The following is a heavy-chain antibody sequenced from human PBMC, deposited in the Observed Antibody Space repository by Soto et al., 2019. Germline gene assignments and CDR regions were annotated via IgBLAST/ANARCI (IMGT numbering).Heavy chain of an antibody. V-gene: IGHV1-69*13. D-gene: IGHD6-6*01. CDR2: IIPIFGTA. CDR1: GGTFSSYA. J-gene: IGHJ4*02. Sequence: SVKVSCKASGGTFSSYAISWGRQAPGQGLEWMGGIIPIFGTANYAQKFQGRVTITADESTSTAYMELSSLRSEDTAVYYCARATEIVQGFDYWGQGTLVTVSS. CDR3: ARATEIVQGFDY.